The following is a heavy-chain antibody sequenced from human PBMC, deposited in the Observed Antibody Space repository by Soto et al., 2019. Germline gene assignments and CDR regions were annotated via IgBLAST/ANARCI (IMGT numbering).Heavy chain of an antibody. V-gene: IGHV3-23*01. D-gene: IGHD6-19*01. Sequence: PGGSLRLSCAASGFSVTNDYMGWVRQAPGKGLEWVSVITGSGGSTYYADSVKGRFTISRGNSKNTVDLQMNSLRAEDTAVYYCVKRSGQSNGWGAFDIWGQGAMVTVSS. CDR2: ITGSGGST. J-gene: IGHJ3*02. CDR3: VKRSGQSNGWGAFDI. CDR1: GFSVTNDY.